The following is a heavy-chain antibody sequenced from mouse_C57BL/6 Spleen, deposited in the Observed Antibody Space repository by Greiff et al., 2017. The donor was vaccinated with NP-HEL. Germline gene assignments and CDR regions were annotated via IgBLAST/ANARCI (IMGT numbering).Heavy chain of an antibody. CDR2: IDPENGDT. J-gene: IGHJ3*01. CDR3: TTRPFAY. Sequence: EVQLQQSGAELVRPGASVKLSCTASGFNIKDDYMHWVKQSPEQGLEWIGWIDPENGDTEYTSKFQGKATITADTSSNTAYLQLSSLSSGDTAVYYCTTRPFAYWGQGTLVTVSA. CDR1: GFNIKDDY. V-gene: IGHV14-4*01.